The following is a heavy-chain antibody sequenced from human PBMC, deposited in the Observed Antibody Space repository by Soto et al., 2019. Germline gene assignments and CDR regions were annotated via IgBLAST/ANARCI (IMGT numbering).Heavy chain of an antibody. D-gene: IGHD6-19*01. CDR1: EFTFNTYW. V-gene: IGHV3-7*05. CDR2: IKDDGSEK. J-gene: IGHJ6*02. Sequence: EVQLVESGGGLVQPGGSLRLSCLASEFTFNTYWMNWVRQAPGRGLEWVANIKDDGSEKNYVDSVKGRFTISRDNAKNSLYLQRNSLIGEDTAVYFCARDWGTPGRGSAVGYYYHYGMDVWGQGTTVTVSS. CDR3: ARDWGTPGRGSAVGYYYHYGMDV.